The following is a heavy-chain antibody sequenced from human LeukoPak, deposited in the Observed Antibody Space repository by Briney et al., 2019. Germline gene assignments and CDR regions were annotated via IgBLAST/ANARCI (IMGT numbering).Heavy chain of an antibody. CDR2: ILYDGSNK. D-gene: IGHD6-13*01. CDR3: AKEGYSSSWYDYYYYGMDV. Sequence: PGRSLRLSCAASGFTFSSYGMHWVRQAPGKGLEWVAVILYDGSNKYYADSVKGRFTISRDNSKNTLYLQMNSLRAEDTAVYYCAKEGYSSSWYDYYYYGMDVWGQGTTVTVYS. J-gene: IGHJ6*02. V-gene: IGHV3-30*18. CDR1: GFTFSSYG.